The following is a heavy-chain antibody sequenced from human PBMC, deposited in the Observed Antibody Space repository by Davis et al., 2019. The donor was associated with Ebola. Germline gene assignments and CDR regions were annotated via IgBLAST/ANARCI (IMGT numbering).Heavy chain of an antibody. D-gene: IGHD3-3*01. V-gene: IGHV4-34*01. CDR1: GGSFSGYY. CDR2: INHSGST. Sequence: SETLSLTCAVYGGSFSGYYWSWIRQPPGKGLEWIGEINHSGSTNYNPSLKSRVTISVDTSKNQFSLKLSSVTAADTAVYYCAREAFWSGYYLVHWFDPWGQGTLVTVSS. J-gene: IGHJ5*02. CDR3: AREAFWSGYYLVHWFDP.